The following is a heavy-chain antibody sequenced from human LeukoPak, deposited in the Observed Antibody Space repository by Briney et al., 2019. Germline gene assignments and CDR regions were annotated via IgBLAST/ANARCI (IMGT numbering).Heavy chain of an antibody. CDR1: GFTFSSYE. D-gene: IGHD1-26*01. CDR3: TTDEVGATTEFDS. Sequence: GGSLRLSGAASGFTFSSYEMNCVRQAPGKGLAWVSYISPSGSNIKYADSVKGRFSISRDNAINALYLQMNSLRAEDTAVYYCTTDEVGATTEFDSWGQGTLVTVSS. V-gene: IGHV3-48*03. CDR2: ISPSGSNI. J-gene: IGHJ4*02.